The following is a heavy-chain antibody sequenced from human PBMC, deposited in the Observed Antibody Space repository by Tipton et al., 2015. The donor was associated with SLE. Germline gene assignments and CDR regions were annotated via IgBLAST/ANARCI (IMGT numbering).Heavy chain of an antibody. V-gene: IGHV3-NL1*01. CDR1: GFTFSSYG. D-gene: IGHD3-22*01. Sequence: SLRLSCAASGFTFSSYGMHWVRQAPGKGLEWVSVIYSGGSTYYADSVKGRFTISRDNSKNTLYLQMNSLRAEDTAVYYCAREYYYDSKDAFDIWGQGTMVTVSS. CDR2: IYSGGST. J-gene: IGHJ3*02. CDR3: AREYYYDSKDAFDI.